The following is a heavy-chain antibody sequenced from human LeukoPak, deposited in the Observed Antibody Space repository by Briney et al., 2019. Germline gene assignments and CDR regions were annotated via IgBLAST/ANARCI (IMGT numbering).Heavy chain of an antibody. Sequence: ASVKVSCKASGYTFTSYGISWVRQAPGQGLEGMGWISAYNGNTNYAQKLQSRVTMTTDTSTSTAYMELRSLRSDDTAVYYCARSLIGSSGYYPLYFDYWGQGTLVTVSS. D-gene: IGHD3-22*01. CDR1: GYTFTSYG. CDR3: ARSLIGSSGYYPLYFDY. CDR2: ISAYNGNT. V-gene: IGHV1-18*01. J-gene: IGHJ4*02.